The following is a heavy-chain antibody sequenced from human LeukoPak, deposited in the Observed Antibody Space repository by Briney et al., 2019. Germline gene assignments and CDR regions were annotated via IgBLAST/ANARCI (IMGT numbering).Heavy chain of an antibody. CDR2: ISAYNGNT. V-gene: IGHV1-18*01. Sequence: ASVKVSCKASGYTFTSYGISWVRQAPGQGLEWMGWISAYNGNTNYAQKLQGRVTMTTDTSTSTAYMELRSLRSDDTAVYYCARAAITMIVVVTTGAFDIWGQGTMVTVSS. J-gene: IGHJ3*02. CDR3: ARAAITMIVVVTTGAFDI. CDR1: GYTFTSYG. D-gene: IGHD3-22*01.